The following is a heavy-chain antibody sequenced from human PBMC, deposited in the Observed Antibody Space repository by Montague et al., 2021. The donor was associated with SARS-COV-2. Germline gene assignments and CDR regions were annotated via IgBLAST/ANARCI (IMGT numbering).Heavy chain of an antibody. D-gene: IGHD1-20*01. CDR3: ACGEITARGLIYYYGMDV. CDR1: GGSVSSGSYY. J-gene: IGHJ6*02. CDR2: INHSGST. V-gene: IGHV4-61*01. Sequence: SETLSLTCTVSGGSVSSGSYYWSWIRQPPRKGLEWIGEINHSGSTNHTPSLKSRVTISADTSKNSFSLKLSSVTAAATAVYYCACGEITARGLIYYYGMDVWGQGTTVTVSS.